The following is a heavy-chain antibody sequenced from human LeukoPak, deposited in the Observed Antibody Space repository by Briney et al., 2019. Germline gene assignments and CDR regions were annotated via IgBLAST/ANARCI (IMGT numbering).Heavy chain of an antibody. CDR3: ARDYGIVVVPAARDDAFGI. CDR1: GFTFSSYS. V-gene: IGHV3-21*01. D-gene: IGHD2-2*01. Sequence: GGSLRLSSAASGFTFSSYSMNWVRQAPGKGLEWVSSISSSSSYIYYADSVRGRFTISRDNAKNSLYLQMNSLRAEDTAVYYCARDYGIVVVPAARDDAFGIWGQGTMVTVSS. J-gene: IGHJ3*02. CDR2: ISSSSSYI.